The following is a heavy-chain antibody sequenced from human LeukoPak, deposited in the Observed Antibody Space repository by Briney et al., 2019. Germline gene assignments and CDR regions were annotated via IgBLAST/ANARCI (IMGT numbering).Heavy chain of an antibody. CDR2: ISAYNGNT. CDR3: ARARRYSSSWLGDY. D-gene: IGHD6-13*01. CDR1: GYTFTSYG. J-gene: IGHJ4*02. Sequence: ASVKVSCKASGYTFTSYGISWVRQAPGQGLEWMGWISAYNGNTNYAQKLQGRVTTTTDTSTSTAYMELRSLRSDDTAVYYCARARRYSSSWLGDYWGQGTLVTVSS. V-gene: IGHV1-18*04.